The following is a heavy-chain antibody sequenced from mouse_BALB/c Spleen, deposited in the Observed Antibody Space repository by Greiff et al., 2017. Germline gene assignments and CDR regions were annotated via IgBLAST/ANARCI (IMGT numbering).Heavy chain of an antibody. D-gene: IGHD2-1*01. CDR1: GFTFTDYY. CDR3: ARDFVNYDWDY. CDR2: IRNKANGYTT. Sequence: VQLQQSGGGLVQPGGSLRLSCATSGFTFTDYYMSWVRQPPGKALEWLGFIRNKANGYTTEYSASVKGRFTISRDNSQSILYLQMNTLRADDSATYYCARDFVNYDWDYWGQGTTLTVSS. J-gene: IGHJ2*01. V-gene: IGHV7-3*02.